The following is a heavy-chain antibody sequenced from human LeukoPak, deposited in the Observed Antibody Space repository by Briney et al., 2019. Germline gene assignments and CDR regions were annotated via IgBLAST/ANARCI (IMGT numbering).Heavy chain of an antibody. CDR2: ISTGGTT. V-gene: IGHV4-4*07. CDR3: ARELSPSRAHDY. Sequence: PSETLSLTCAVSGGSISSYYWSWIRQPAGKGLEWIGRISTGGTTNYNPSLTSRITMSVDTSKNQFSLNLTSVTAADTAVYYCARELSPSRAHDYWVQGTLVTVSS. CDR1: GGSISSYY. D-gene: IGHD5-24*01. J-gene: IGHJ4*02.